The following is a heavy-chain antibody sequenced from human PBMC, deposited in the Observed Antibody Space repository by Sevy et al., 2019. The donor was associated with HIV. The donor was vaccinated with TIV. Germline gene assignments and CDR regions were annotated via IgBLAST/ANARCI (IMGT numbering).Heavy chain of an antibody. CDR1: GGSVSSDTYY. CDR2: IYYSGTT. CDR3: ARVGGLTDYGMDV. J-gene: IGHJ6*02. V-gene: IGHV4-61*01. Sequence: SETLSLTCTVSGGSVSSDTYYWSWIRQPPGKGLECIGYIYYSGTTNYDPSLKSRATISVNTSKNQFSLKLTSVTAADTALYCCARVGGLTDYGMDVWGQGTTVTVSS. D-gene: IGHD1-26*01.